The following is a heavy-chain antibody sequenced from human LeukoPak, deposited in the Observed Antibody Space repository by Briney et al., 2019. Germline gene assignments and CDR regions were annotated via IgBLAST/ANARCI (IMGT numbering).Heavy chain of an antibody. D-gene: IGHD5-18*01. CDR2: IWYDGSNE. CDR3: ARDRQLWSENGMEV. V-gene: IGHV3-33*01. CDR1: GFTFSSYG. J-gene: IGHJ6*02. Sequence: GGSLRLSCATSGFTFSSYGMHWVRQAPGKGLEWVTVIWYDGSNEYYVDSVKGRFTISRDNSKNTLYLQMNSLRAEDTAVYYCARDRQLWSENGMEVWGQGTTVTVSS.